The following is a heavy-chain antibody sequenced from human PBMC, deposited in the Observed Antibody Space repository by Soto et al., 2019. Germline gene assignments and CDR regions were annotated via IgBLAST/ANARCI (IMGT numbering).Heavy chain of an antibody. V-gene: IGHV4-34*01. J-gene: IGHJ5*02. D-gene: IGHD2-2*01. CDR1: GGSFSGYY. CDR3: ARGRIVVVPAAIKNWFDP. CDR2: INHCGST. Sequence: SETLSLTCAVYGGSFSGYYWSWIRQPPGKGLEWIGEINHCGSTNYNPSLKSRVTISVDTSKNQFSLKLSSVTAADTAVYYCARGRIVVVPAAIKNWFDPWGQGTLVT.